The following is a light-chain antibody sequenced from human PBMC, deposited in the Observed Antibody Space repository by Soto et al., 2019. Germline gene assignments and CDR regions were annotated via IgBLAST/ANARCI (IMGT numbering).Light chain of an antibody. CDR1: PSVSSSD. CDR3: QQYEGSHN. J-gene: IGKJ2*01. CDR2: GAS. Sequence: EVVLTQSPGTLSLSPGERAALSCRASPSVSSSDLAWYQQKPGQAPRLLIYGASNRATGIPDRFSGSGSGSDFTLTISRLEPEDFAVYYCQQYEGSHNFGQGTKLEIK. V-gene: IGKV3-20*01.